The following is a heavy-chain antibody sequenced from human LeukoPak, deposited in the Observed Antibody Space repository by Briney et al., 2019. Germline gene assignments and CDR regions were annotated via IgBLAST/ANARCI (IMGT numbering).Heavy chain of an antibody. CDR1: GFTFSSYG. Sequence: PGGSLRLSCAASGFTFSSYGMHWVRQAPGKGLEWVAFIRYDGSNKYYADSVKGRFTISRDNSKNTLYLQMNSLRAEDTAVYYCASAILTAFDIWGQGTMVTVSS. J-gene: IGHJ3*02. CDR3: ASAILTAFDI. V-gene: IGHV3-30*02. CDR2: IRYDGSNK. D-gene: IGHD2-21*01.